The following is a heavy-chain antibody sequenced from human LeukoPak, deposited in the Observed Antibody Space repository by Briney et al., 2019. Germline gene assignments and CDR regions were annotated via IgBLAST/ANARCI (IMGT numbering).Heavy chain of an antibody. CDR3: AKDSGLLYCDY. D-gene: IGHD1-26*01. J-gene: IGHJ4*02. Sequence: GGSLRLSCAASGFTFSSYGMHWVRQAPGKGLEWVAVISYDGSNKYYADSVKGRFTISRDNSKNTLYLQMNSLRAEDTAVYYCAKDSGLLYCDYWGQGTLVTVSS. V-gene: IGHV3-30*18. CDR1: GFTFSSYG. CDR2: ISYDGSNK.